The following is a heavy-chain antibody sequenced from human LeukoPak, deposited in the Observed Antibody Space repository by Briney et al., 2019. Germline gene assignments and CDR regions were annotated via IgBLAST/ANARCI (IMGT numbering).Heavy chain of an antibody. J-gene: IGHJ4*02. CDR3: AATYYDYVGGSLDY. D-gene: IGHD3-16*01. Sequence: GGYLRLYCAASGFTFDDYAMHWVRQAPGKGLEWVSLISWGGGSTSYADSVNIRFTISSNNSKNSLYLQMNSLRAEDTALYYCAATYYDYVGGSLDYWGQGTLVTVSS. V-gene: IGHV3-43D*04. CDR1: GFTFDDYA. CDR2: ISWGGGST.